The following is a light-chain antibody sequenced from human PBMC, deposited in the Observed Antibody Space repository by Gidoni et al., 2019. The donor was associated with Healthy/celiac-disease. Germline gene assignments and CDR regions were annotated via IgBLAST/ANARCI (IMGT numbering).Light chain of an antibody. CDR1: SSNIGAGYD. CDR3: QSYDSSLSGSYV. Sequence: QSVLTQPPSVSGAPGQRVTISCTGRSSNIGAGYDVHWYQQLPGPAPKLLIYGNSNRPSGVPDRFSGSKSGTSASLAITGLQAEDEADYYCQSYDSSLSGSYVFGTGTKVTVL. CDR2: GNS. J-gene: IGLJ1*01. V-gene: IGLV1-40*01.